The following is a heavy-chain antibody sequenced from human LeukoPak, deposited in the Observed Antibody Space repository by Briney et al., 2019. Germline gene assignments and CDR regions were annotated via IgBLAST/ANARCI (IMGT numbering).Heavy chain of an antibody. D-gene: IGHD4-11*01. CDR1: GFTFSSYS. V-gene: IGHV3-21*01. J-gene: IGHJ6*02. CDR3: ARVGYSTVYYYYGMDV. Sequence: PGGSLRLSCAASGFTFSSYSMNWVRQAPGKGLEWVSSISSSSSYIYYADSVKGRFTISRDNAKNSLYLQMNSLRAEDTAVYYCARVGYSTVYYYYGMDVWGQGTTVTVSS. CDR2: ISSSSSYI.